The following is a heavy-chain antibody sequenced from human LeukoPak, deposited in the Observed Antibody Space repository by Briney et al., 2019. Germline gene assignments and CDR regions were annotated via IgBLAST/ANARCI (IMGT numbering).Heavy chain of an antibody. Sequence: PGGSLRLSCVASGFTYSSYWMSWVRQAPGKGLEWVANIKQDGSEKNYVDSVKGRFTISRDNAKNSLYLQMNSLGAEDTAVYYCTRDYRGTFDYWGQGTLVTASS. D-gene: IGHD1-26*01. J-gene: IGHJ4*02. CDR2: IKQDGSEK. CDR3: TRDYRGTFDY. CDR1: GFTYSSYW. V-gene: IGHV3-7*03.